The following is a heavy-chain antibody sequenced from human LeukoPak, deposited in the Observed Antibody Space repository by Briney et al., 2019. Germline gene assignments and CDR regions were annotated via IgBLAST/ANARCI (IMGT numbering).Heavy chain of an antibody. CDR3: AREGDYSSGWDRADY. Sequence: GASVKVSCKASGYTFTSYGMTWVRQASGQGLEWMAWISAYNGNTNHAQKFQDRVTMTTDTSTSTAYMELRSLRADDTAVYYCAREGDYSSGWDRADYWGQGTLVTVSS. CDR2: ISAYNGNT. V-gene: IGHV1-18*01. CDR1: GYTFTSYG. D-gene: IGHD6-19*01. J-gene: IGHJ4*02.